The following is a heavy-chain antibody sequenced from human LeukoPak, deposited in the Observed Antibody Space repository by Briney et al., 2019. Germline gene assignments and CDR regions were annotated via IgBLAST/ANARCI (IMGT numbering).Heavy chain of an antibody. CDR1: RYTFTGYY. D-gene: IGHD3-22*01. Sequence: ASVKVSCKASRYTFTGYYMYWVRQAPGRGLEWMGINNPSGGSTRYAQKFQGRVTMTRDMSTNTVYMELSILRSEDTGIYYCARGYYDSSGQDIFDYWGQGTLVTVSS. V-gene: IGHV1-46*01. CDR3: ARGYYDSSGQDIFDY. J-gene: IGHJ4*02. CDR2: NNPSGGST.